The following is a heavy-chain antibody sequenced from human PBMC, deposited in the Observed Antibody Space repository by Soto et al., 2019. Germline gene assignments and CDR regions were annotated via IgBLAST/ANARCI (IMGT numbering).Heavy chain of an antibody. Sequence: ESLKISCKGSGYSFTSYWISCFLQMPVEVLEWMGRIDPSDSYTNYSPSFQGHVTISADKSISTAYLQWSSLKASDTAMYYCARAPWSDIVVVPAAPDHYYYGMDVWGQGTTVTVSS. CDR1: GYSFTSYW. J-gene: IGHJ6*02. CDR2: IDPSDSYT. D-gene: IGHD2-2*01. V-gene: IGHV5-10-1*01. CDR3: ARAPWSDIVVVPAAPDHYYYGMDV.